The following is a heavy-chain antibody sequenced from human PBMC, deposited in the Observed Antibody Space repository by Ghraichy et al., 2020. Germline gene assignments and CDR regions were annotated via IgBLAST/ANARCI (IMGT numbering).Heavy chain of an antibody. CDR1: GFSFSSFW. D-gene: IGHD5-12*01. CDR2: IKKDGSQK. V-gene: IGHV3-7*01. J-gene: IGHJ4*02. Sequence: GGSLRLSCAASGFSFSSFWMSWVRQAPGKGLEWVANIKKDGSQKYYVDSVEGRFTISRDNAKNSLYLQMNSLGAEDTAVYYWGRVIGGYDVIDSWGQGTLVTVSS. CDR3: GRVIGGYDVIDS.